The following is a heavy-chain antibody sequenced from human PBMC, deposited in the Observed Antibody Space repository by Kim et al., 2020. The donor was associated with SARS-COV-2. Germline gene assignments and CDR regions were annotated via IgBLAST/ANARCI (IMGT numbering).Heavy chain of an antibody. D-gene: IGHD3-16*01. CDR2: T. CDR3: ARGGGGCSLDY. V-gene: IGHV3-74*01. J-gene: IGHJ4*02. Sequence: TGSAEYVKRRFTISRDNTKHTLYLQLNGLSAEASAVYYCARGGGGCSLDYWGQGTLVTVSS.